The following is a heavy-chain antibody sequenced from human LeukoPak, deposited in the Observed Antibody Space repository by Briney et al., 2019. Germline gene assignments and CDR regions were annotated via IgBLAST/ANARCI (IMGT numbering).Heavy chain of an antibody. V-gene: IGHV4-34*01. CDR1: GGSFSGYY. Sequence: ASETLSLTCAVYGGSFSGYYWSWIRQPPGKGLEWIGEINHSGSTNYNPSLKSRVTISVDTSKNQFSLKLSSVTAADTAVYYCARAKARNVDTAMVAFDYWGQGTLVTVSS. CDR3: ARAKARNVDTAMVAFDY. CDR2: INHSGST. J-gene: IGHJ4*02. D-gene: IGHD5-18*01.